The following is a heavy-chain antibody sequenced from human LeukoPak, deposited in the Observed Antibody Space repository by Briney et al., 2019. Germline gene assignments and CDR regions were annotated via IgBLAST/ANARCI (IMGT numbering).Heavy chain of an antibody. V-gene: IGHV3-49*03. D-gene: IGHD1/OR15-1a*01. J-gene: IGHJ4*02. Sequence: GWSLRLSCTTSGFTFGDYAISWLRQAPGKGLEWVGFIRNKAYGGTTESAASVKGRFTISRDDSKSIAYVQMSSLKTEDTAMYYCTRDPPGTIGATAYWGQGTLVTVSS. CDR1: GFTFGDYA. CDR2: IRNKAYGGTT. CDR3: TRDPPGTIGATAY.